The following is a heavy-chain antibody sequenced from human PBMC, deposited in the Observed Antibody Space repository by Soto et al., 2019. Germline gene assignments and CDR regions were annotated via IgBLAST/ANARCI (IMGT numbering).Heavy chain of an antibody. CDR3: ARYGGSFGATVDY. CDR1: GGSVSSTNW. CDR2: IYHSGST. J-gene: IGHJ4*02. V-gene: IGHV4-4*02. D-gene: IGHD1-26*01. Sequence: QVQLQESGPGLVKPSGTLSLTCAVSGGSVSSTNWWSWVRQPPGKGLDWIGEIYHSGSTNYNPSLKNRVTISVDKSKTQFSLKLSSVTAADTAVYYCARYGGSFGATVDYWGQGTLVTVSS.